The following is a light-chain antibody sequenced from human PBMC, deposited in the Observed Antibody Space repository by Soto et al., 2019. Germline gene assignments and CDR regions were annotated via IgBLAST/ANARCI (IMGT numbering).Light chain of an antibody. Sequence: DIQMTQSPSSLSASVGDRVTITCRASQSISSYLNWYQQKPGKAPKLLIYAASSLQSGVPSRFSGSGSGTDFTLTISSLQPEDIATYYCQQYNSYSQFTFGPGTKVDIK. CDR2: AAS. V-gene: IGKV1-39*01. CDR3: QQYNSYSQFT. CDR1: QSISSY. J-gene: IGKJ3*01.